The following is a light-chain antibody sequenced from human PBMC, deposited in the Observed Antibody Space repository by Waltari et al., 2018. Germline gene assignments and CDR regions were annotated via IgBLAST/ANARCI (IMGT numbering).Light chain of an antibody. J-gene: IGLJ2*01. CDR1: YSNIGSNI. V-gene: IGLV1-44*01. CDR2: SND. CDR3: ATWDDRLTGVV. Sequence: QSVLTQPPSASGAPGQRVTISCSGTYSNIGSNIVTWYQQLPGTAPKLLIYSNDYRPAGVPDRFSGSKSGTSASLAISGLQSEDEADYYCATWDDRLTGVVFGGGTRVTVL.